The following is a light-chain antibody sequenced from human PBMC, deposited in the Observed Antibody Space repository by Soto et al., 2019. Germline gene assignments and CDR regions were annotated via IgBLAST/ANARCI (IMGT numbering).Light chain of an antibody. CDR2: GAS. V-gene: IGKV3-15*01. CDR3: QQYNNWPPLT. CDR1: QYVGRN. Sequence: EIVMTQSPATLSVSPGERATLSCRASQYVGRNLAWYQQRPGQAPRLLIYGASTRATGIPARFSGGGSGTEFTLTISSLQSEDFAVYYCQQYNNWPPLTFGGGTQVEIK. J-gene: IGKJ4*01.